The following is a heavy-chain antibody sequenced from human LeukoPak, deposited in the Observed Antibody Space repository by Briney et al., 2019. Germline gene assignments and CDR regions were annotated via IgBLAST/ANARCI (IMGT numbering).Heavy chain of an antibody. D-gene: IGHD4-17*01. CDR2: IYSGGST. V-gene: IGHV3-53*01. Sequence: PGGSLRLSCAASGFTFSDYYMSWVRQAPGKGLEWVSVIYSGGSTYYADSVKGRFTVSRDSSKNTLYLQMNSLRAEDTAVYYCARRAVTTSYFDYWGQGTLVTVSS. CDR3: ARRAVTTSYFDY. J-gene: IGHJ4*02. CDR1: GFTFSDYY.